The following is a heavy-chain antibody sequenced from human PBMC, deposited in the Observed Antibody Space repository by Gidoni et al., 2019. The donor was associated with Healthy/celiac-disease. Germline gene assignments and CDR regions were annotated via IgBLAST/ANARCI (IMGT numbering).Heavy chain of an antibody. V-gene: IGHV3-23*01. Sequence: EVQLLESGGGLVQPGGSLRLSCAASGFTFSSYAMSWVRQAPGKGLEWVSAISGSGGSTYYADSVKGRFTISRDNSKNTLYLQMNSLRAEDTAVYYCANDQAVAGVNYYYYYGMDVWGQGTTVTVSS. D-gene: IGHD6-19*01. CDR3: ANDQAVAGVNYYYYYGMDV. CDR2: ISGSGGST. J-gene: IGHJ6*02. CDR1: GFTFSSYA.